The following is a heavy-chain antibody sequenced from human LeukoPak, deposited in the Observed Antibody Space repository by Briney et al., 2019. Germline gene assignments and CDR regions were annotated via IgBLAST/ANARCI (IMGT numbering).Heavy chain of an antibody. J-gene: IGHJ4*02. CDR2: INPSGGST. Sequence: GASVKVSCKASGYTFTSYYMHWVRQAPGQGLEWMGLINPSGGSTSYAQKFQGRVTMTRDTSTSTVYMELSSLRSEDTAVYYCARDHQGGTYDFWSGYSIGEYFDYWGQGTLVTVSS. CDR1: GYTFTSYY. D-gene: IGHD3-3*01. CDR3: ARDHQGGTYDFWSGYSIGEYFDY. V-gene: IGHV1-46*01.